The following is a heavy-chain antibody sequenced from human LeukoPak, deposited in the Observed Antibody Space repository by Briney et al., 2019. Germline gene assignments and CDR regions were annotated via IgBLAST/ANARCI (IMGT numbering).Heavy chain of an antibody. J-gene: IGHJ4*02. CDR2: IYYSGST. CDR1: GGSVSSGSSY. Sequence: SSETLSLTCTVSGGSVSSGSSYWTWIRQPPGKGLEWIGYIYYSGSTNYNPSLKSRVTISVDTSKNQFSLKLSSVTAADTAVYYCARGRSYAAGVWGQGTLVTVSS. V-gene: IGHV4-61*01. D-gene: IGHD3-16*01. CDR3: ARGRSYAAGV.